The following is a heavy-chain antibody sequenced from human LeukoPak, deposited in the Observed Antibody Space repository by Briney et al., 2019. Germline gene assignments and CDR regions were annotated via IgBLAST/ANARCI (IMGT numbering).Heavy chain of an antibody. CDR3: ARDSETPATAISDY. Sequence: SVKVSCKASGGTFSSYAISWVRQAPGQELEWMVRIIPIFGTANYAQKFQGRVTITTDESTSTAYMELSSLRSEDTAVYYCARDSETPATAISDYWGQGTLVTVSS. CDR1: GGTFSSYA. V-gene: IGHV1-69*05. CDR2: IIPIFGTA. J-gene: IGHJ4*02. D-gene: IGHD2-2*02.